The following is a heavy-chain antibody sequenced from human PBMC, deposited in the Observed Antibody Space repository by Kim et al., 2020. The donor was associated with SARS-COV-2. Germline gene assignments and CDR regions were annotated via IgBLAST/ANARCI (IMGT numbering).Heavy chain of an antibody. D-gene: IGHD3-22*01. CDR2: IYYSGST. J-gene: IGHJ3*02. CDR1: GYSISSSNW. CDR3: ARIRGGLHYYDSSGYYYRDAFDI. V-gene: IGHV4-28*01. Sequence: SETLSLTCAVSGYSISSSNWWGWIRQPPGKGLEWIGYIYYSGSTYYNPSLKSRVTMSVDTSKNQFSLKLSSVTAVDTAVYYCARIRGGLHYYDSSGYYYRDAFDIWGQGTMVTVSS.